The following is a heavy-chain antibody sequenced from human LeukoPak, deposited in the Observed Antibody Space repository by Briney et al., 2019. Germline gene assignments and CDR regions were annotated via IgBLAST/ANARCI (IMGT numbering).Heavy chain of an antibody. D-gene: IGHD6-25*01. CDR1: GGSFSGYY. J-gene: IGHJ5*02. CDR3: ARGPSRSARNWFDP. V-gene: IGHV4-34*01. Sequence: ASETLSLTCAVYGGSFSGYYWSWIRQPPGKGLEWIGEINHSGSTNYNPSLKSRVTISVDTSKNQFSLKLSSVTAAGTAVYYCARGPSRSARNWFDPWGQGTLVTVSS. CDR2: INHSGST.